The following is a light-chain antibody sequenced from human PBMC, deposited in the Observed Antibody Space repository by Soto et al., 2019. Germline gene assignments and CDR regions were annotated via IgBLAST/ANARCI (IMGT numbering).Light chain of an antibody. CDR2: GIY. Sequence: EVVMTQSPTILSVSPGGRATLSCRASQSVSSNLAWYQQKPGQAPRLLMYGIYTRAPGIPARFSGGGSGTEFTLTITSLQSEDFAVYYCHQYNGWPRTFGQGTKVDIK. J-gene: IGKJ1*01. CDR1: QSVSSN. CDR3: HQYNGWPRT. V-gene: IGKV3D-15*01.